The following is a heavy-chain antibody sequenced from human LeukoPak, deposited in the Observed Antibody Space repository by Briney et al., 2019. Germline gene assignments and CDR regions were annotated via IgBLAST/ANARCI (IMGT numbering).Heavy chain of an antibody. Sequence: GGSLRLSCGASGFTFSDHYMDWVRQAPGKGLEWVGRTRNKANSYTTEYAASVKGRFTISRDDSKNSLYLQMNSLKTEDTAVYYCARGPDYFDYWGQGTLVTVSS. V-gene: IGHV3-72*01. CDR1: GFTFSDHY. J-gene: IGHJ4*02. CDR3: ARGPDYFDY. CDR2: TRNKANSYTT.